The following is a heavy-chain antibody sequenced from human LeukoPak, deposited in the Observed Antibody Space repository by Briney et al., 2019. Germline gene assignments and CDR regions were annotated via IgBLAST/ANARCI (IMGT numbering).Heavy chain of an antibody. CDR2: ISGSGGST. V-gene: IGHV3-23*01. Sequence: PGGSLRLSCAASGFTFSSYAMSWVRQAPGKGLEWVSAISGSGGSTYYADSVKGRFTISRDNSKNTLYLQMNSLRAEDTAVYYCAEDYPSLPPRKWELPFHYWGQGTLVTVSS. J-gene: IGHJ4*02. CDR3: AEDYPSLPPRKWELPFHY. D-gene: IGHD1-26*01. CDR1: GFTFSSYA.